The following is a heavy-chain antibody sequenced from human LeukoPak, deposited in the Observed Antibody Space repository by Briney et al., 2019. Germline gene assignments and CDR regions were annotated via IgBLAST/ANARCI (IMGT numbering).Heavy chain of an antibody. D-gene: IGHD6-19*01. CDR3: AKYGGSGWVIDY. J-gene: IGHJ4*02. Sequence: SETLSLTCTVSGGSISSYYWTWIRQPPGKGLEWIGYIYYTGATSYNPSLKGRVTISVDTSKNQFSLKLTSVTAADTAVYYCAKYGGSGWVIDYWGQGTLVTVSS. V-gene: IGHV4-59*08. CDR2: IYYTGAT. CDR1: GGSISSYY.